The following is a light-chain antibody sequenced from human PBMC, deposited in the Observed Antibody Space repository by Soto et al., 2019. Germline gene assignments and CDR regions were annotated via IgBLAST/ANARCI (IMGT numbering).Light chain of an antibody. CDR2: EAS. Sequence: AIQVTQSPSSLSASVGDRVTISCRASQGIGNDLGWYQQKPGKAPKLLIYEASTLQTGVASWFSGSGSGTDFTLTISSLQPEDFATYYCLQDYVYPWTFGQGTKVEVK. CDR1: QGIGND. V-gene: IGKV1-6*01. J-gene: IGKJ1*01. CDR3: LQDYVYPWT.